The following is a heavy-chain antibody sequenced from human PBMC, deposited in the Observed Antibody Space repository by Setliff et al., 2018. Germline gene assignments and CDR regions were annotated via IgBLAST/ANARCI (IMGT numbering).Heavy chain of an antibody. V-gene: IGHV5-10-1*01. CDR3: ARHSRVALVATIVYYYYYMDV. D-gene: IGHD5-12*01. CDR1: GYSFTSDW. CDR2: IDHSASYT. Sequence: GESLKISCKGSGYSFTSDWISWVRPMPGKGLELMGRIDHSASYTNCSPSFQSHVTISADKSISTAYRQWSSLKASDTAMYYCARHSRVALVATIVYYYYYMDVWGKGTTVTVSS. J-gene: IGHJ6*03.